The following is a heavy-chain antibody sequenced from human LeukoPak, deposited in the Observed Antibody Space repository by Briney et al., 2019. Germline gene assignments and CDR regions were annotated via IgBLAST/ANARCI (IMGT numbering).Heavy chain of an antibody. CDR3: VRGRGTTAQDY. J-gene: IGHJ4*02. Sequence: SETLSLTCAVYGGSFSGYYWSWIRQPPGKGLEWIGEINHSGSTNYNPSLKGRVTISVDTSKNQFSLKLSSVTAADTAVYYCVRGRGTTAQDYWGQGTLVTISS. CDR1: GGSFSGYY. V-gene: IGHV4-34*01. D-gene: IGHD1-1*01. CDR2: INHSGST.